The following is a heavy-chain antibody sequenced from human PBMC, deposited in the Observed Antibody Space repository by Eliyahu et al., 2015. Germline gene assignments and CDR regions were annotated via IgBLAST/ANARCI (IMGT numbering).Heavy chain of an antibody. CDR2: IWYDGNNK. CDR1: GFXFXXYG. CDR3: ARVVSVRGSGNFYLDV. Sequence: QVQLIESGGXAVQPGKSLRLSCSPSGFXFXXYGMHWVRQAPGKGLEWVAVIWYDGNNKYYADSVKGRFTISRDNSKNTLWLQMNNLRVEDTAVYYCARVVSVRGSGNFYLDVWGKGTTVSVTS. J-gene: IGHJ6*04. D-gene: IGHD3-10*01. V-gene: IGHV3-33*01.